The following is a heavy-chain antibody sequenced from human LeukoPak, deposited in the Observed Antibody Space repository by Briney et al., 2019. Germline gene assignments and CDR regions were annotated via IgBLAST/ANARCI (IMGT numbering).Heavy chain of an antibody. J-gene: IGHJ6*02. D-gene: IGHD3-10*01. CDR3: VRDTRSSYSYYGMDV. Sequence: GGSLRLSCAGSGFTLSTYTMSWVRQAPGKGLEWVSSISSHSDYIYYADSVKGRFTISRDNAKNSLFLQMNSLRAEDTAIYYCVRDTRSSYSYYGMDVWGQGTMVTVSS. CDR1: GFTLSTYT. V-gene: IGHV3-21*01. CDR2: ISSHSDYI.